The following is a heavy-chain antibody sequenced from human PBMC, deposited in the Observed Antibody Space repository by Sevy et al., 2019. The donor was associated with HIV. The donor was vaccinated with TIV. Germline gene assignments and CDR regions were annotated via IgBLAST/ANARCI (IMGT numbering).Heavy chain of an antibody. CDR3: ASPYYYDSSGYYEIDY. D-gene: IGHD3-22*01. V-gene: IGHV3-11*01. Sequence: GGSLRRSCAASGFTFSDYYMSWIRQAPGKGLEWVSYISSSGSTIYYAHSVKGRFTISRDNAKNSLYLQMNSLRAEDSAVYYCASPYYYDSSGYYEIDYWGQGTLVTVSS. CDR1: GFTFSDYY. CDR2: ISSSGSTI. J-gene: IGHJ4*02.